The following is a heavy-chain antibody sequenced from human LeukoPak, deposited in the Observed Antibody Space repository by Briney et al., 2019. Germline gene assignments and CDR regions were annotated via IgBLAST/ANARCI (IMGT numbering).Heavy chain of an antibody. CDR1: GMNFRSSG. D-gene: IGHD6-13*01. V-gene: IGHV3-30*02. Sequence: PGGSLRLSCAASGMNFRSSGMHWVRQAPGKGLEWVTFIQNDGSDKSYAASVKGRFTISRDNSKNTVYLHMNSLRADDTALYYCAREGGRAAAGRFDYWGQGTLVTVSS. CDR3: AREGGRAAAGRFDY. CDR2: IQNDGSDK. J-gene: IGHJ4*02.